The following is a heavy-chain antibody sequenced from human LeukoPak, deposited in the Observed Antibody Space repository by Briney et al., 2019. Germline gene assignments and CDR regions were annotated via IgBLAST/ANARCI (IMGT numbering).Heavy chain of an antibody. CDR1: GGSISSSNYY. CDR3: ARPTSKLGSFDY. J-gene: IGHJ4*02. Sequence: SETLSLTCTVSGGSISSSNYYWGWIRQPPGKGLEWIGTIYYSGSTYYNPSLKSRITISVDTSKNQFSLKMRSVTAADTAVYYCARPTSKLGSFDYWGQGTLVTVSS. V-gene: IGHV4-39*01. CDR2: IYYSGST. D-gene: IGHD2/OR15-2a*01.